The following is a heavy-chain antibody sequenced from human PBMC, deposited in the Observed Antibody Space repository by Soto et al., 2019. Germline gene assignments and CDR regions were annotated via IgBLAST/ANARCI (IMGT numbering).Heavy chain of an antibody. D-gene: IGHD3-3*01. V-gene: IGHV1-24*01. CDR2: FDPEDGET. CDR1: GYTLTELS. CDR3: ATIRFLEWLSHYYYGMDV. Sequence: ASVKVSCKVSGYTLTELSMHWVRQAPGKGLEWMGGFDPEDGETIYAQKFQGRVTMTEDTSTDTAYMELSSLRSEDTAMYYCATIRFLEWLSHYYYGMDVWDQGTTVTVSS. J-gene: IGHJ6*02.